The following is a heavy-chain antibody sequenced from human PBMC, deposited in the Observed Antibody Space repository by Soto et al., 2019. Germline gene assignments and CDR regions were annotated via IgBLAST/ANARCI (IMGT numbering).Heavy chain of an antibody. Sequence: QVQLQESGTGLVKPSETLPLTCSVSDGSVTDYCWSWIRQPPGKGLEWIGCIDYNGRAHYNPSFTSRVTMSLDTSNNHFSLKLSSVTTTDTAVYYCARGPDHSKVGYWGQGTLVTVSS. CDR2: IDYNGRA. V-gene: IGHV4-59*02. CDR3: ARGPDHSKVGY. J-gene: IGHJ4*02. CDR1: DGSVTDYC. D-gene: IGHD4-4*01.